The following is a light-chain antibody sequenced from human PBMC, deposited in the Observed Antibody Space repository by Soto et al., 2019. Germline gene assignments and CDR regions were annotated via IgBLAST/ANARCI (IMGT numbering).Light chain of an antibody. CDR1: NSDVGGYDY. V-gene: IGLV2-14*01. CDR2: EVS. Sequence: QSALTQPASVSGSPGQSITISCTGTNSDVGGYDYVSWYQQHPGKAPKLMIYEVSNRPSGVSNRFSGSRSGNTASLTISGLQAEDEADYYCRSYTSSTTLGVFGGGTKLTVL. J-gene: IGLJ3*02. CDR3: RSYTSSTTLGV.